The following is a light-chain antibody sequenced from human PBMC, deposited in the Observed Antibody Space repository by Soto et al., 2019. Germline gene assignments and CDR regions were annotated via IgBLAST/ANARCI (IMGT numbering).Light chain of an antibody. CDR2: AAS. V-gene: IGKV1-9*01. J-gene: IGKJ4*01. CDR1: QGISSF. CDR3: QQLESYPST. Sequence: IQLTQSPSSLSASVGDRVTITRRASQGISSFLAWYKQKPGKATKLMVYAASTLQIGVPSRVSGMVSGTDFTLTISSLQPEEVATYDGQQLESYPSTFGGGTKVDIK.